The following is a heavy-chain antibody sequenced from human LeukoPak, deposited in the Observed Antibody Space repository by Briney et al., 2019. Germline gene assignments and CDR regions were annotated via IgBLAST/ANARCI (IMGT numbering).Heavy chain of an antibody. CDR3: ATITVTNTAYFDY. Sequence: SETLSLTCTVSGGSISSYYWSWIRQPPGKGLEWIGYIYYSGSTNYNPSLKSRVIISADTTKNQFSLKLSSVTAADTAVYYCATITVTNTAYFDYWGQGTLVTVSS. CDR1: GGSISSYY. J-gene: IGHJ4*02. CDR2: IYYSGST. V-gene: IGHV4-59*08. D-gene: IGHD4-11*01.